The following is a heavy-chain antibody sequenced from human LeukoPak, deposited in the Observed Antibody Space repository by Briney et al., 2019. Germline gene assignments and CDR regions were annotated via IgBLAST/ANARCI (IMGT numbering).Heavy chain of an antibody. D-gene: IGHD2-15*01. CDR2: IIPIFGTA. J-gene: IGHJ4*02. CDR3: ARDEGYCSGGSCPFDY. V-gene: IGHV1-69*01. Sequence: SVKVSCKASGGTFISYAISWVRQAPGQGLEWMGGIIPIFGTANYAQKFQGRVTITADESTSTAYMELSSLRSEDTAVYYCARDEGYCSGGSCPFDYWGQGTLVTVSS. CDR1: GGTFISYA.